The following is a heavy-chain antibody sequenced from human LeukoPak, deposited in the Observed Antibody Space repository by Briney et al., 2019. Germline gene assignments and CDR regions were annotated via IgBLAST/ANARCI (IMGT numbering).Heavy chain of an antibody. Sequence: SVKVSCKASGGTFSSYAISWVRQAPGQGLEWMGGIIPIFGTANYAQKFQGRVTITADESTSTAYMELSSLRSEDTAVYYCARDADYYDSSGFNWFDPWGQGTLVTVSS. CDR2: IIPIFGTA. J-gene: IGHJ5*02. D-gene: IGHD3-22*01. CDR3: ARDADYYDSSGFNWFDP. CDR1: GGTFSSYA. V-gene: IGHV1-69*13.